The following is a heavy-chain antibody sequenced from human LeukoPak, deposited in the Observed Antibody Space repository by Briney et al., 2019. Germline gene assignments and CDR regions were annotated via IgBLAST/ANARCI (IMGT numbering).Heavy chain of an antibody. Sequence: PSETLSLTCAVYGGSFSGYYWSWIRQPPGKGLEWIGSIYCDGNTNYNPSLKSRVTISLDTPKNQFSLKLTSVTAADTAVYYCARDGGYGSGSALWGQGTLITVSS. V-gene: IGHV4-59*01. CDR2: IYCDGNT. CDR1: GGSFSGYY. D-gene: IGHD3-10*01. CDR3: ARDGGYGSGSAL. J-gene: IGHJ4*02.